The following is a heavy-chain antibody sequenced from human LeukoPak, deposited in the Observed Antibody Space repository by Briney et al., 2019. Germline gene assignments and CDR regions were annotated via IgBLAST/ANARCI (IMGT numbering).Heavy chain of an antibody. D-gene: IGHD3-22*01. CDR2: IIPIFGTA. J-gene: IGHJ1*01. CDR3: ARDTPDAYYYDSSGVESAEYFQH. V-gene: IGHV1-69*05. Sequence: GASVKVSCKASGGTFSSYAISWVRQAPGQGLEWMGGIIPIFGTANYAQKFQGRVTITTDESTSTAYMELSSLRSEDTAVYYCARDTPDAYYYDSSGVESAEYFQHWGQGTLVTVSS. CDR1: GGTFSSYA.